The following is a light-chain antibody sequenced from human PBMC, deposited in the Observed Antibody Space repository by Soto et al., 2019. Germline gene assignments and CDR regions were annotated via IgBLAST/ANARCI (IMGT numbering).Light chain of an antibody. J-gene: IGLJ2*01. CDR3: CSFADTCTSV. CDR1: SSDVGIYNF. V-gene: IGLV2-11*01. Sequence: QSALTQPRSVSGSPGQSVSISCTGTSSDVGIYNFVSWYQQHPGKAPKLMIYDVTKRPSGVPDRFSGSKSGNTASLTISGLQAEDEAHYYCCSFADTCTSVLGGGTKLTVL. CDR2: DVT.